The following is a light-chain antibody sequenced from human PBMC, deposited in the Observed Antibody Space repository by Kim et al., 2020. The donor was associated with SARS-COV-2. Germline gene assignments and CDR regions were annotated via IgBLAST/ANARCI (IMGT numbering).Light chain of an antibody. Sequence: VKLTCPLSSGHSSYAIAWHQQQPEKGPRYLMKLNSDGSHSKGDGIPDRFSGSSSGAERYLTISSLQSEDEADYYCQTWGTGIHVVFGGGTQLTVL. CDR3: QTWGTGIHVV. CDR1: SGHSSYA. J-gene: IGLJ2*01. V-gene: IGLV4-69*01. CDR2: LNSDGSH.